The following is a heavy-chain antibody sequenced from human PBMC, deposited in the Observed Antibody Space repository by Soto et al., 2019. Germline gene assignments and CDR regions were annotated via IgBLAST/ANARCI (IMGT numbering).Heavy chain of an antibody. CDR1: GFTFSSYS. CDR3: AVGTTSGLWYYGMDV. J-gene: IGHJ6*02. V-gene: IGHV3-21*01. Sequence: GGSLRLSCAASGFTFSSYSMNWVRQAPGKGLEWVSSISSSSSYIYYADSVKGRFTISRDNAKNPLYLQMNSLRAEDTAVYYCAVGTTSGLWYYGMDVWGQGTTVTVSS. CDR2: ISSSSSYI. D-gene: IGHD1-7*01.